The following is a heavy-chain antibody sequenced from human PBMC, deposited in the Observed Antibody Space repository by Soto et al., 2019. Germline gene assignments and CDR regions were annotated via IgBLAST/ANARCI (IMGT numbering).Heavy chain of an antibody. CDR2: IKHSGST. V-gene: IGHV4-34*01. J-gene: IGHJ4*02. D-gene: IGHD3-16*01. CDR1: GGSFSGYY. CDR3: ARGLLVWGDFDY. Sequence: SETLSLTCAVYGGSFSGYYWSWIRQPPGKGLEWIGEIKHSGSTNYNPSLKRRVTISVDTSKNQFSLKLSSVTAADTAVYYCARGLLVWGDFDYWCQGTLVTVSS.